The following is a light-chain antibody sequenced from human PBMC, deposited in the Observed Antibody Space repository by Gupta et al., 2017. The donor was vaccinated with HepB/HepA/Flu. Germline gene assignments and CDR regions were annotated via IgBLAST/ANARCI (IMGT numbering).Light chain of an antibody. CDR3: QHRGSWPVT. CDR2: HAS. V-gene: IGKV3-11*01. CDR1: QSVSSY. J-gene: IGKJ5*01. Sequence: EIVLTQSPVTLSLSPGERATLSCRASQSVSSYLAWYQQKPGQAPRLLIPHASKRATGLPARFSGGGSGTDFTLTLTTLEPEDFAVYYCQHRGSWPVTFGQGTLMEIK.